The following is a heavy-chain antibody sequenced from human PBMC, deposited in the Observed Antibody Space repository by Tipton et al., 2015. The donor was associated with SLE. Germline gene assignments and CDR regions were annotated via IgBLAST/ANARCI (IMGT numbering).Heavy chain of an antibody. Sequence: LRLSCTVSGGSISSGSYYWSWIRQPAGKGLEWIGHIYTSGSTNYNPSLKSRVTISVDTSKNQFSLKLSSVTAADTAVYYCASTLWFGESLYFDYWGQGTLVTVSS. CDR3: ASTLWFGESLYFDY. CDR2: IYTSGST. J-gene: IGHJ4*02. D-gene: IGHD3-10*01. V-gene: IGHV4-61*09. CDR1: GGSISSGSYY.